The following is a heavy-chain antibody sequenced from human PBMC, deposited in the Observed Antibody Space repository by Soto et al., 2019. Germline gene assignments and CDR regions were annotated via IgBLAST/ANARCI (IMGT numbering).Heavy chain of an antibody. CDR3: ARGSPPYQLLTD. D-gene: IGHD2-2*01. CDR1: GGTFSSYA. J-gene: IGHJ4*02. CDR2: IIPNFGTT. V-gene: IGHV1-8*02. Sequence: ASVKVSCKGSGGTFSSYAISWVRQATGQGLEWMGWIIPNFGTTGYAQKFQGRVTMTRSTSISTAYMELSSLRSEDTAVYYCARGSPPYQLLTDWGQGTLVTVSS.